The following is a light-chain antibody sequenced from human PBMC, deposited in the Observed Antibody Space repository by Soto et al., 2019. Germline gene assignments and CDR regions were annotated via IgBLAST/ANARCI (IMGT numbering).Light chain of an antibody. V-gene: IGLV2-14*01. Sequence: QSVLTQPASVSGSPGQSITISCTGTSSDVGSYNYVSWYQQYPGKAPKLMIYDVSNRPSGVSYRFSGSKSGNTASLTISGLHAEDEADYSFCSYTTSSTHVVFGGGTKLTVL. CDR3: CSYTTSSTHVV. J-gene: IGLJ2*01. CDR1: SSDVGSYNY. CDR2: DVS.